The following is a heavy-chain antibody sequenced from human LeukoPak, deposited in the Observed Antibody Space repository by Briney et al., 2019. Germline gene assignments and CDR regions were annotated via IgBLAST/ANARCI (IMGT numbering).Heavy chain of an antibody. V-gene: IGHV1-46*01. CDR2: IIPSGGST. D-gene: IGHD6-13*01. CDR1: GYTFTNYY. J-gene: IGHJ3*02. CDR3: AREVSSSRDAFDI. Sequence: ASVKVSCKASGYTFTNYYMHWVRQAPGQGLEWMGIIIPSGGSTTYAQKFQGRVTMTRDTSTSTVYMELSSLRSQDTAVYYCAREVSSSRDAFDIWGQGTMVTVSS.